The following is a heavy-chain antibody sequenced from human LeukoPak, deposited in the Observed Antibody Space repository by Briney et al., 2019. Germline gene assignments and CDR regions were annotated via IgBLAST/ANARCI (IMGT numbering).Heavy chain of an antibody. V-gene: IGHV3-30*04. Sequence: GGSLRLSCEASGFTFGSHAMYWVRQAPGKGLEWVAVISYDGSNKYYADSVKGRFTISRDNSKNTLYLQMNSLRAEDTAVYYCARGLDILTGYYNYWGQGTLVTVSS. J-gene: IGHJ4*02. CDR2: ISYDGSNK. CDR1: GFTFGSHA. D-gene: IGHD3-9*01. CDR3: ARGLDILTGYYNY.